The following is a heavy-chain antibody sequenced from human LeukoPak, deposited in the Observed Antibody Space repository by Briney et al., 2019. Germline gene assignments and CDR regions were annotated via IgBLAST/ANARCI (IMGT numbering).Heavy chain of an antibody. J-gene: IGHJ3*02. CDR1: GVTVSSNY. CDR2: IYSGGGT. CDR3: ARPSGVGPAFDI. Sequence: GGSLRLSCAVSGVTVSSNYTSWVRQGRGKGVDWVSVIYSGGGTYYGDSVKGRLIISRDSSKKTLYLQMNSLRAEDTAVYYCARPSGVGPAFDIWGQGTMVTVSS. V-gene: IGHV3-66*04.